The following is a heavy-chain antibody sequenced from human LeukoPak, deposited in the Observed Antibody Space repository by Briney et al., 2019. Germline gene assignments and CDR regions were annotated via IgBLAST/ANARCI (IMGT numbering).Heavy chain of an antibody. CDR1: GGSISSDDYY. CDR3: AREFPEAFDI. Sequence: PSETLSLTCTVSGGSISSDDYYWSWIRQPPGEGLEYIGYIYYSGSTYYNPSLKSRVTISVDTSKNQFSLKLSSVTAADTAVYYCAREFPEAFDIWGQGTMVTVSS. J-gene: IGHJ3*02. D-gene: IGHD1-14*01. V-gene: IGHV4-30-4*01. CDR2: IYYSGST.